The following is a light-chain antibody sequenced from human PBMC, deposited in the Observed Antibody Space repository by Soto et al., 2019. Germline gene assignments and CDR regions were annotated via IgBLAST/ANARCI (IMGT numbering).Light chain of an antibody. CDR2: DIS. CDR3: QQRNWPWT. V-gene: IGKV3-11*01. J-gene: IGKJ1*01. CDR1: QSVGTY. Sequence: EIVLTQSPATLSLSPGERATLPCRASQSVGTYLAWYQQKPGQAPRLLIYDISNRATGIPARFSGSGSGTDFTLTIGSLEPEDFAVYYCQQRNWPWTFGQGTKVDIK.